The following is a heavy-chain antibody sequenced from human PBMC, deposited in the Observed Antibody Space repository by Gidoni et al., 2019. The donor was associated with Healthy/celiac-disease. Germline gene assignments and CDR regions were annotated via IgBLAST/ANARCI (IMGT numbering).Heavy chain of an antibody. D-gene: IGHD1-20*01. CDR3: AHRYNWNPGLV. V-gene: IGHV2-5*01. CDR2: IYWNDDK. Sequence: QITLKESGPTLVKPTQTLTLTCTFSGFPLSTSGVGVGWIRQPPGKALEWLALIYWNDDKRYSPSLKSRLTITKDTSKNQVVLTMTNMDPVDTATYYCAHRYNWNPGLVWGQGTLVTVSS. J-gene: IGHJ4*02. CDR1: GFPLSTSGVG.